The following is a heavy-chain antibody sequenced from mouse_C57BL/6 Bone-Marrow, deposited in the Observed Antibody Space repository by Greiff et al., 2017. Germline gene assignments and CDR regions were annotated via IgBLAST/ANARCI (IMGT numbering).Heavy chain of an antibody. CDR3: AREGGYGYDRGYYAMDY. D-gene: IGHD2-2*01. CDR2: IFPGSGST. J-gene: IGHJ4*01. Sequence: QVQLQQSGPELVKPGASVKISCKASGYTFTDYYINWVKQRPGQGLEWIGWIFPGSGSTYYNEKFKGKDTLTVDNSSSTAYMLLSSLTSEDSAVYFCAREGGYGYDRGYYAMDYWGQGTSVTVSS. CDR1: GYTFTDYY. V-gene: IGHV1-75*01.